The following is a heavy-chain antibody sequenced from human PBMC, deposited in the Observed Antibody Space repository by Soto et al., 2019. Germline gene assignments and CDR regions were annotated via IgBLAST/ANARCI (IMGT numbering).Heavy chain of an antibody. V-gene: IGHV3-33*01. CDR1: GIIFEAHA. J-gene: IGHJ6*02. Sequence: QEVLVESGGGVVRPGSSLRLSCVTSGIIFEAHAFHWVRQAPGKGLEWVALIWYGGTTYYEDSVEGRFSISRDNSRKTVFLRMNHLRPEDSGVYYCVRVRNNNDKRLDVWGQGTTVSVSS. CDR2: IWYGGTT. CDR3: VRVRNNNDKRLDV. D-gene: IGHD1-1*01.